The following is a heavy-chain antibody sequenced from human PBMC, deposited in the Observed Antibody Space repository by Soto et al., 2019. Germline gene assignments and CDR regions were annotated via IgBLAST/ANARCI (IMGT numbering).Heavy chain of an antibody. J-gene: IGHJ4*02. D-gene: IGHD3-10*01. CDR2: ISGSGGST. V-gene: IGHV3-23*01. Sequence: EVQLLESGGGLVQPGGSLRLSCAASGFTFSSYAMSWVRQAPGKGLEWVSAISGSGGSTYYADSVKGRFTISRDNSKNKLYLQMNSLRAEDTAVYYCANSMVRGVIITALRPYYFDYWGQGTLVTVSS. CDR3: ANSMVRGVIITALRPYYFDY. CDR1: GFTFSSYA.